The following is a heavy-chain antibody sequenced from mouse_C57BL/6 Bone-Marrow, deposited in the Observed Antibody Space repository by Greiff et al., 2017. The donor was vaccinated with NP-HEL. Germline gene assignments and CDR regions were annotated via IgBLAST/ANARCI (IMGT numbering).Heavy chain of an antibody. CDR2: IDPETGGT. CDR1: GYTFTDYE. CDR3: TSEGYYGSSLTDAMDY. V-gene: IGHV1-15*01. Sequence: QVQLKESGAELVRPGASVTLSCKASGYTFTDYEMHWVKQTPVHGLEWIGAIDPETGGTAYTKKFKGKAILTADKSSSTAYMELRSLTSEDSAVYYCTSEGYYGSSLTDAMDYWGQGNSVTVSS. J-gene: IGHJ4*01. D-gene: IGHD1-1*01.